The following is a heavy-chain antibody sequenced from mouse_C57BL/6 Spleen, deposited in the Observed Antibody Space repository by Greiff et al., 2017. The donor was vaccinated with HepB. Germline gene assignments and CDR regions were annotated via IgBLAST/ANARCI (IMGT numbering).Heavy chain of an antibody. CDR2: IDPSDSYT. D-gene: IGHD1-1*02. CDR3: ASHGPRDYFYY. V-gene: IGHV1-69*01. Sequence: QVQLQQPGAELVMPGASVKLSCKASGYTFTSYWMHWVKQRPGQGLEWIGEIDPSDSYTNYNQKFKGKSTLTVDKSSSTAYMQLSSLTSEDSAVYYCASHGPRDYFYYWGQGTTLTVSS. CDR1: GYTFTSYW. J-gene: IGHJ2*01.